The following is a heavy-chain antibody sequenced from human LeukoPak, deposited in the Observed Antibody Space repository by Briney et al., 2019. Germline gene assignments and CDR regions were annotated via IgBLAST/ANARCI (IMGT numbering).Heavy chain of an antibody. CDR1: GFTFSSYA. J-gene: IGHJ3*02. V-gene: IGHV3-23*01. CDR3: AKFGYSSSWYLGAFDI. CDR2: ISGSGGST. D-gene: IGHD6-13*01. Sequence: GGSLRLSCAASGFTFSSYAMSWVRQAPGKGLEWVSVISGSGGSTYYADSVKGRFTISRDNFKNTLYLQMNSLRAEDTAVYYCAKFGYSSSWYLGAFDIWGQGTMVTVSS.